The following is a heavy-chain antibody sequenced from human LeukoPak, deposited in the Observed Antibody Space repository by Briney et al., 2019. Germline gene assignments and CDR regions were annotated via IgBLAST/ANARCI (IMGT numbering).Heavy chain of an antibody. V-gene: IGHV5-51*01. CDR2: IYPGESDP. CDR1: GYNFTNHW. CDR3: ARLGRYDVLTGPDY. Sequence: GESLKISCQGSGYNFTNHWIGWVRQTPGKGLEWMGIIYPGESDPRYSPSFQGQVTISADKSINTAYLRWGSLKAADTAMYYCARLGRYDVLTGPDYWGQGTLVTVSS. J-gene: IGHJ4*02. D-gene: IGHD3-9*01.